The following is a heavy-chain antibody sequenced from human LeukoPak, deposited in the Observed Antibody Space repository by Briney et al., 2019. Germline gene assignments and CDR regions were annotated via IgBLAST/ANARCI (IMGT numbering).Heavy chain of an antibody. J-gene: IGHJ4*02. CDR1: GGTFSSYA. Sequence: SVKVSCKASGGTFSSYAISWVRQAPGQGLEWMGGIIPIFGTANYAQKFQGRVTITADESTSTAYMELSSLRSEDAAVYYCARANIAYYYDSSGYYGPRFYYFDYWGQGTLVTVSS. D-gene: IGHD3-22*01. CDR2: IIPIFGTA. V-gene: IGHV1-69*13. CDR3: ARANIAYYYDSSGYYGPRFYYFDY.